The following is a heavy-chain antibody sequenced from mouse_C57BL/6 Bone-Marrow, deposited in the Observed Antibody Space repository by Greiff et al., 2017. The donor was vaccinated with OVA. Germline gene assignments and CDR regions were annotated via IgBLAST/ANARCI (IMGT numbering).Heavy chain of an antibody. J-gene: IGHJ4*01. V-gene: IGHV1-39*01. D-gene: IGHD2-10*02. CDR1: GYSFTDYN. Sequence: VQLQQSGPELVKPGASVKISCKASGYSFTDYNMNWVKQSNGKSLEWIGVINPNYGTTSYNQKFKGKATLTVDQSSSTAYMQLNSLTSEDAAVYYYSREMYGNYYAMDYWGQGTTVTVSS. CDR3: SREMYGNYYAMDY. CDR2: INPNYGTT.